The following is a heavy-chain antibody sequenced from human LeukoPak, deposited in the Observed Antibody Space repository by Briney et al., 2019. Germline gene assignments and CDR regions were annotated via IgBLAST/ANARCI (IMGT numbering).Heavy chain of an antibody. D-gene: IGHD3-10*01. CDR2: IKQDGSEK. CDR3: ARDRLYGSGSYYENDY. J-gene: IGHJ4*02. V-gene: IGHV3-7*01. Sequence: GGSLRLSCAASGFPFSSYSMNWVRQAPGKGLEWVANIKQDGSEKYYVDSVKGRFTISRDNAKNSLYLQMNSLRAEDTAVYYCARDRLYGSGSYYENDYWGQGTLVTVSS. CDR1: GFPFSSYS.